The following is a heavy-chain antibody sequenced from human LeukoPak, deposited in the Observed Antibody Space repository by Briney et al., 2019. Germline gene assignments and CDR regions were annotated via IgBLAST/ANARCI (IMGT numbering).Heavy chain of an antibody. CDR1: GYTVTSYH. CDR2: INPSGGST. CDR3: ARSTRRPALDWFDP. Sequence: ASVKVSCKASGYTVTSYHMHLVRQAPGQGLEWMGIINPSGGSTNYAQRFRGRVTMTRDMSTGTVYMELRSLRSDDTAVYYCARSTRRPALDWFDPWGQGTLVTVSS. J-gene: IGHJ5*02. V-gene: IGHV1-46*01.